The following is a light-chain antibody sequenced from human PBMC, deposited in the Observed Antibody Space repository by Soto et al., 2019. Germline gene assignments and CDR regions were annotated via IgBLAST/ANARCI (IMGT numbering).Light chain of an antibody. V-gene: IGKV3-20*01. J-gene: IGKJ3*01. CDR2: GAS. CDR1: QSVSSTY. Sequence: EIVLTQSPGTLSLSPGERATLSCRASQSVSSTYLAWYQQKPGQAPRLLIYGASSRATDIPDRFSASRSGTDLTVTISSLDPEHFAVYFCQQYGSSPFTLVPCTRVGI. CDR3: QQYGSSPFT.